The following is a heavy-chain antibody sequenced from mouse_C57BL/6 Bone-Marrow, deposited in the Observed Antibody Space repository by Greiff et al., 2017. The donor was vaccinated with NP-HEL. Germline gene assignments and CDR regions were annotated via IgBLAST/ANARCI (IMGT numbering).Heavy chain of an antibody. Sequence: QVQLQQPGTELVKPGASVKLSCKASGYTFTSYWMHWVKQRPGQGLEWIGNINPSNGGTYYNEKLKSKVTLTVDKSSRTAYMQLSSLTAEDSAVEYCARGERRRRRYFEGRGKGTTLTV. J-gene: IGHJ2*01. CDR1: GYTFTSYW. CDR3: ARGERRRRRYFEG. CDR2: INPSNGGT. D-gene: IGHD3-2*02. V-gene: IGHV1-53*01.